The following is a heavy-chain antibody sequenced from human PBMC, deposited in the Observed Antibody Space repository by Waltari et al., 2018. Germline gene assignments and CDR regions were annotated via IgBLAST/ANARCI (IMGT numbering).Heavy chain of an antibody. V-gene: IGHV1-69*12. CDR3: ARAVEMATIYFDY. J-gene: IGHJ4*02. Sequence: QVQLVQSGAEVKKPGSSVKVSCKTSGGTFSSYAISWVRQAPGQGLEWMGGIIPLFGTANYAQKFQGRVTITADEATSTAYMELSSLRSEDTAVYYCARAVEMATIYFDYWGQGTLVTVSS. CDR1: GGTFSSYA. CDR2: IIPLFGTA. D-gene: IGHD5-12*01.